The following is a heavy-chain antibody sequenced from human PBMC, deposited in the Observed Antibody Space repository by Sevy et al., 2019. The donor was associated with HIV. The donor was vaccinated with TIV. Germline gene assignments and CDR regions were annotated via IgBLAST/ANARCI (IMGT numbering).Heavy chain of an antibody. CDR1: GFTFSKYS. CDR3: AREGCTKPHDY. V-gene: IGHV3-23*01. Sequence: GGSLRLSCAASGFTFSKYSMSWVRQPPGKGLEWVSTLSFGCGEINYADSVKGRFTISRDNSKRSVYLQINNLRPEDTAVYYCAREGCTKPHDYWGQGTLVTVSS. D-gene: IGHD2-8*01. CDR2: LSFGCGEI. J-gene: IGHJ4*02.